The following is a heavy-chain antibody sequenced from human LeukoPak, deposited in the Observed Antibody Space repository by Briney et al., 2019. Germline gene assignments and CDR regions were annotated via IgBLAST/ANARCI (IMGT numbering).Heavy chain of an antibody. Sequence: GGSLRLSCAASGFTFSSYDMHWVRQATGKGLEWVSAIDTAGDTYYPDSVKGRFTISRDNAKNSLYLQMNSLRAEDTAFYYCASMGGRGAAGRLGMVDYWGQGTLVTVSS. D-gene: IGHD6-13*01. CDR1: GFTFSSYD. CDR2: IDTAGDT. J-gene: IGHJ4*02. CDR3: ASMGGRGAAGRLGMVDY. V-gene: IGHV3-13*04.